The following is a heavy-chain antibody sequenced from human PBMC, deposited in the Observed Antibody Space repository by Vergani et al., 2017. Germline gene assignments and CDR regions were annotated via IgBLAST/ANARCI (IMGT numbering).Heavy chain of an antibody. CDR2: ISWKSGSI. Sequence: EVQLVESGGALVQPGRSLRLSCAASGFTFDNYAMHWVRHAPGKGLEWVSGISWKSGSIAYADSVKDRFTISRDNAKNSRYLRMNSLRAEETALYYCAKGLYSSGGYGGMHVGGKGTTV. V-gene: IGHV3-9*01. D-gene: IGHD6-19*01. CDR3: AKGLYSSGGYGGMHV. CDR1: GFTFDNYA. J-gene: IGHJ6*03.